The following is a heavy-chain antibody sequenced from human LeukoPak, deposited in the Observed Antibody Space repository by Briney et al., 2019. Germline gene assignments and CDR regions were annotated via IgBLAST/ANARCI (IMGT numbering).Heavy chain of an antibody. Sequence: GGSLRLSCAASEFTFSAYAMHWVRQAPGKGLEYVSAISERGDSTYYVDSVKGRFTISRDNSKNTMFLQMGSLGAEDMAVYYCAELQYSGWYGGYWGQGTLVTVSS. CDR3: AELQYSGWYGGY. D-gene: IGHD6-19*01. V-gene: IGHV3-64*02. CDR2: ISERGDST. J-gene: IGHJ4*02. CDR1: EFTFSAYA.